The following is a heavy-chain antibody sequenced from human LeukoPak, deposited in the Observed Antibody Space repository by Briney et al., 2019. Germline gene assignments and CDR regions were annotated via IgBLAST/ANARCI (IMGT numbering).Heavy chain of an antibody. CDR1: GFTFSSYS. J-gene: IGHJ4*02. V-gene: IGHV3-21*01. CDR3: ATTSTLGYCSSTSCRDY. CDR2: ISSSSSYI. D-gene: IGHD2-2*01. Sequence: GGSLRLSCAASGFTFSSYSMNWVRQAPGKGLEWVSSISSSSSYIYYADSVKGRFTISRDNAKNSLYLQMNSLRAEDTAVYYCATTSTLGYCSSTSCRDYWGQGTLATVSS.